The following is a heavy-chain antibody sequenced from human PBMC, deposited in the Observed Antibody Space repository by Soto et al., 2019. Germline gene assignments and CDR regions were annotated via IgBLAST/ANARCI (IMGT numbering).Heavy chain of an antibody. J-gene: IGHJ6*02. CDR1: GGSISIYY. D-gene: IGHD3-22*01. CDR2: IYYSGST. Sequence: SETLSLTCTVSGGSISIYYWSWIRQPPGKGLEWIGYIYYSGSTNYNPSLKSRVTISVDTSKNQFSLKLSSVTAADTAVYYCARGAYYYDSSGYYRPHYYYGMDVWGQGTTVTVSS. V-gene: IGHV4-59*08. CDR3: ARGAYYYDSSGYYRPHYYYGMDV.